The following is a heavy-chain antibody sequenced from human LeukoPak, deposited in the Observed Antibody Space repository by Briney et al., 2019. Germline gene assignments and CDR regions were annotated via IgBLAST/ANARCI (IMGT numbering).Heavy chain of an antibody. V-gene: IGHV4-59*01. CDR3: ARDGNGDLQGFDP. D-gene: IGHD4-17*01. CDR2: IYYSGST. CDR1: GGSISSYY. J-gene: IGHJ5*02. Sequence: SETLSLTCTVSGGSISSYYWSWIRQPPGKGLEWIGYIYYSGSTNYNPSLKSRVTISVDTSKNQFSLKLSSVTAADTAVYSCARDGNGDLQGFDPWGQGTLVTVSS.